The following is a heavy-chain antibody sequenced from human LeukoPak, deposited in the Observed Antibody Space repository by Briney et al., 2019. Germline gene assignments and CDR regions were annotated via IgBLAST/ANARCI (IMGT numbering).Heavy chain of an antibody. Sequence: PGGSLRLSCAASGFTFSSYAMHWVRQAPGKGLEWVAVISYDGSNKYYADSVKGRFTISRDNSKNTLYLQMNSLRAEDTAVYYCAGEAKFGETYGMDVWGQGTTVTVSS. V-gene: IGHV3-30*04. CDR3: AGEAKFGETYGMDV. CDR2: ISYDGSNK. D-gene: IGHD3-10*02. J-gene: IGHJ6*02. CDR1: GFTFSSYA.